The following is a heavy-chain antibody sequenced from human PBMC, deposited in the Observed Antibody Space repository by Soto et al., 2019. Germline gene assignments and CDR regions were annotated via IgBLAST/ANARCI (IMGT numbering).Heavy chain of an antibody. CDR3: ARAETYYYDSSGYPLYGMDV. D-gene: IGHD3-22*01. J-gene: IGHJ6*02. V-gene: IGHV1-69*13. Sequence: ASVKVSCKASGGTFSSYAISWVRQAPGQGLEWMGGIIPIFGTANYAQKFQGRVTITADESTSTAYVELSSLRSEDTAVYYCARAETYYYDSSGYPLYGMDVWGQGTTVTVSS. CDR2: IIPIFGTA. CDR1: GGTFSSYA.